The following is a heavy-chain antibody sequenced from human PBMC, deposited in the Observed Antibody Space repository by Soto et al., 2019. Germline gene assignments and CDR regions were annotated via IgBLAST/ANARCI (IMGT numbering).Heavy chain of an antibody. V-gene: IGHV4-4*07. Sequence: SETLSLTCTVSGGSISSYYWSWIRQPAGKGLEWIGRVYTSGSTNYNPSLKSRVTMSVDTSKNQFSLKLSSVTAADTAVYYCARGPDRGAIYYYHGMDVWGQGTTVTVAS. CDR1: GGSISSYY. CDR2: VYTSGST. CDR3: ARGPDRGAIYYYHGMDV. J-gene: IGHJ6*02. D-gene: IGHD3-10*01.